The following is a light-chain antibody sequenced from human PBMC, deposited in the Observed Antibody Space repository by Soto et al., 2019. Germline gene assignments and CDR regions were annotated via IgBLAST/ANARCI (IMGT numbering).Light chain of an antibody. Sequence: VVTQPPSVSGAPGQRVTISCTGSSSNIGAGYDVHWYQQLPGTAPKLLIYGNSKRPSRVPDRFSGSKSGTSASLAITGLQAEDEADYYCQSYDSSLSGPWVFGTGTKLTVL. CDR1: SSNIGAGYD. J-gene: IGLJ1*01. V-gene: IGLV1-40*01. CDR2: GNS. CDR3: QSYDSSLSGPWV.